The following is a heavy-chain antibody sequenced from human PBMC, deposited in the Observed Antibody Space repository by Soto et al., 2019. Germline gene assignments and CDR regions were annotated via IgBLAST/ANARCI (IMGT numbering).Heavy chain of an antibody. D-gene: IGHD3-22*01. CDR2: INSDGSST. Sequence: EVQLVESGGGLVQPGGSLRLSCAASGFTFGPYWMHWVRQVPGKGLVWLSRINSDGSSTNYADSVKGRFTISRDNAKSTLSLQMHSRRAEDTAVYYCASGGSGYYNYGGQGTRVTVSS. CDR1: GFTFGPYW. V-gene: IGHV3-74*01. J-gene: IGHJ4*02. CDR3: ASGGSGYYNY.